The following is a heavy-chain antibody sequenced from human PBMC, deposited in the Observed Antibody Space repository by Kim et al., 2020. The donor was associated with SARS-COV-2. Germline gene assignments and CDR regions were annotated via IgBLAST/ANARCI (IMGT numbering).Heavy chain of an antibody. CDR1: GFTFSTYG. J-gene: IGHJ6*01. CDR3: AKGLLRVVNFYYYGLDV. V-gene: IGHV3-30*18. D-gene: IGHD3-10*01. CDR2: ISYDGSNK. Sequence: GGSLRLSCAAPGFTFSTYGMHWVRQAPGKGLEWVALISYDGSNKYYADSVKGRFTISRDNSENTLYLQMNSLTAEDTAVYSCAKGLLRVVNFYYYGLDV.